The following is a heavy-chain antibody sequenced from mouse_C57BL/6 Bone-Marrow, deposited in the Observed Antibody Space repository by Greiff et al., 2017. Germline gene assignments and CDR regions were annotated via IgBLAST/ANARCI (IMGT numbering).Heavy chain of an antibody. V-gene: IGHV14-4*01. CDR2: IDPENGDT. CDR3: TTSLGYFDY. Sequence: EVQLQESGAELVRPGASVKLSCTASGFNIKDDYMHWVKQRPEQGLEWIGWIDPENGDTEYASKFQGKATITADTSSNTAYLQLSSLTSEDTAVYYCTTSLGYFDYWGQGTTLTVSS. D-gene: IGHD3-3*01. CDR1: GFNIKDDY. J-gene: IGHJ2*01.